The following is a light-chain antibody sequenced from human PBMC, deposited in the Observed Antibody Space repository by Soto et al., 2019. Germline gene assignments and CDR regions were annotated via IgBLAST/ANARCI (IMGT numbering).Light chain of an antibody. V-gene: IGLV1-51*01. CDR2: DDD. Sequence: QSVMTQPPSVSAAPGQKVTISCSGSSSNIGGNSVSWYQQLPGTAPKLLIYDDDKRPSGFPDRFSGSKSGTSATLGITGFQTGDEADYYCGSWDSSLSAYVFATGTQLTVL. J-gene: IGLJ1*01. CDR1: SSNIGGNS. CDR3: GSWDSSLSAYV.